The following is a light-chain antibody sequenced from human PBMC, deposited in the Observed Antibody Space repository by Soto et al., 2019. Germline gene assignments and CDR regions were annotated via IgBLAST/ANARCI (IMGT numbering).Light chain of an antibody. V-gene: IGKV1-5*01. CDR2: DAS. CDR3: QQYSIYWNT. J-gene: IGKJ2*01. CDR1: QSISNW. Sequence: DIQMTQSPSTLSASVGDRVTITCRASQSISNWLAWYQQKPGKAPKLLINDASSLERGVPSRFSGSGSGTEFTLTISSLQPDDFATYYCQQYSIYWNTFGQGTKLEIK.